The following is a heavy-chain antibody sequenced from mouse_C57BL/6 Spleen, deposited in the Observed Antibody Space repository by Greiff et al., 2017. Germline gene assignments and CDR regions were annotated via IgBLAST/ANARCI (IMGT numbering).Heavy chain of an antibody. D-gene: IGHD2-4*01. Sequence: EVMLVESGEGLVKPGGSLKLSCAASGFTFSSYAMSWVRQTPEKRLEWVAYISSGGDYIYYADTVKGRFTISRDNARNTLYLQMSSLKSEDTAMYYCTRGEVITTGAWFAYWGQGTLVTVSA. CDR1: GFTFSSYA. V-gene: IGHV5-9-1*02. CDR3: TRGEVITTGAWFAY. J-gene: IGHJ3*01. CDR2: ISSGGDYI.